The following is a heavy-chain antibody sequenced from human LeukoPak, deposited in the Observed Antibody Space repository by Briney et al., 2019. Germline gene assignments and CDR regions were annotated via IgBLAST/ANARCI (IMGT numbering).Heavy chain of an antibody. CDR2: FDPEDGET. J-gene: IGHJ5*02. Sequence: ASVTVSCKVSGYTLTELSMHWVRQAPGKGLEWMGGFDPEDGETIYTQKFQGRVTMTRNTSISTAYMELSSLRSEDTAVYYCARGPSAYCSGGSCYSGSAWFDPWGQGTLVTVS. D-gene: IGHD2-15*01. CDR1: GYTLTELS. V-gene: IGHV1-24*01. CDR3: ARGPSAYCSGGSCYSGSAWFDP.